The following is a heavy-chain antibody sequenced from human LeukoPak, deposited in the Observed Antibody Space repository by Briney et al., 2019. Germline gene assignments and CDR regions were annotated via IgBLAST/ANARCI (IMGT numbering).Heavy chain of an antibody. CDR1: GGSISSGGYS. J-gene: IGHJ6*02. D-gene: IGHD6-13*01. Sequence: SETLSLTCAVSGGSISSGGYSWSWIRQPPGKGLEWIGYIYHSGSTYYNPSLKSRVTISVDRSKNQFSLKLSSVTAADTAVYYCARAIAAAGPTYYYYYYGMDVWGQGTTVTVSS. CDR3: ARAIAAAGPTYYYYYYGMDV. V-gene: IGHV4-30-2*01. CDR2: IYHSGST.